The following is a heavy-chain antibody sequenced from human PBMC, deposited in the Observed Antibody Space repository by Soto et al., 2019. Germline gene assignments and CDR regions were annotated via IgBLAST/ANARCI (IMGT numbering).Heavy chain of an antibody. CDR3: AALRMPGVGATSYYYYGMDV. CDR2: IVVGSGNT. V-gene: IGHV1-58*01. D-gene: IGHD1-26*01. Sequence: QMQLVQSGPEVKKPGTSVKVSCKAPGFTFTSSAVQWVRQARGQRLERIGWIVVGSGNTNYAQKFQERVTITRDMSTSTAYMELSSLRSEDTAVYYCAALRMPGVGATSYYYYGMDVWGQGTTVTVSS. CDR1: GFTFTSSA. J-gene: IGHJ6*02.